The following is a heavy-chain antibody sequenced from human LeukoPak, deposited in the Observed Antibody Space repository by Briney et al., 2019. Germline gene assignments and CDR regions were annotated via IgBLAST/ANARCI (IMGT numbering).Heavy chain of an antibody. Sequence: GGSLRLSCAASGFSFSSSTMNWVRQAPGKGLKWVSSMNAGGDVKYYADSVKGRFTISRDNAKNSLYLQMDSLRAEDTAVYYCAKASTFGELNRPFDYWGQGTLVTVSS. V-gene: IGHV3-21*04. CDR3: AKASTFGELNRPFDY. D-gene: IGHD3-10*01. CDR1: GFSFSSST. J-gene: IGHJ4*02. CDR2: MNAGGDVK.